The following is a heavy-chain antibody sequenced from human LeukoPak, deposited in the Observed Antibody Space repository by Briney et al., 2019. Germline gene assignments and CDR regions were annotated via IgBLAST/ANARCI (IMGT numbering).Heavy chain of an antibody. J-gene: IGHJ4*02. CDR3: ARERWSGDFDY. CDR1: GFTFSSYW. CDR2: IKQDGSEK. Sequence: GGSLRLSCAASGFTFSSYWMSWVRQAPGNGLEWVANIKQDGSEKYYVDSVKGRFTISRDNAKNSLHLQMNSLRAEDTSVYYCARERWSGDFDYWGQGTLVTVSS. D-gene: IGHD4-23*01. V-gene: IGHV3-7*01.